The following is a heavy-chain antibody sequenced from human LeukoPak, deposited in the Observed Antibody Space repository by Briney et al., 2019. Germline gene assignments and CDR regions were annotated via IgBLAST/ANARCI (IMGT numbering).Heavy chain of an antibody. V-gene: IGHV3-30*02. CDR1: GITFTSHG. J-gene: IGHJ4*02. D-gene: IGHD3-9*01. CDR2: IQHDGSNK. Sequence: GGSLRLSCVVSGITFTSHGMNWIRQAPGKGLEWVAFIQHDGSNKYHADSVKGRFTISRDDSKNTLYSQMNSLRAEDTAVYYCAKVIGLKSRYFDTRDYWGQGTLVTVSS. CDR3: AKVIGLKSRYFDTRDY.